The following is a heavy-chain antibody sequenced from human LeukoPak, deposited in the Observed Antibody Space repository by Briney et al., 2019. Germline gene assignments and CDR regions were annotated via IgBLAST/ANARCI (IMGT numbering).Heavy chain of an antibody. V-gene: IGHV4-39*01. CDR3: ARTDDSSGYYVLNFFDY. Sequence: SETLSLTCTVSGGSISSSSYYWGWIRQPPGKGLEWIGSIYYSGSTYYNPSLKSRVTISVDTSKNQFSLKLSSVTAADTAVYYCARTDDSSGYYVLNFFDYWGQRTLVTVSS. CDR1: GGSISSSSYY. CDR2: IYYSGST. D-gene: IGHD3-22*01. J-gene: IGHJ4*02.